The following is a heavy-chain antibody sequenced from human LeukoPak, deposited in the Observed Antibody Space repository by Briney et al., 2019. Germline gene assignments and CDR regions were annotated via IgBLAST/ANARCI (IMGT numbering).Heavy chain of an antibody. CDR1: GFSFSSYA. CDR3: AKDSGSYSDAFDI. V-gene: IGHV3-23*01. J-gene: IGHJ3*02. CDR2: ISGTGLTT. D-gene: IGHD1-26*01. Sequence: GGSLRLSCAASGFSFSSYAMYWVRQAPGRGLEWLSTISGTGLTTHYADSVKGRFTISRDNSKNTLYLQMNSLRAEDTAVYYCAKDSGSYSDAFDIWGQGTMVTVSS.